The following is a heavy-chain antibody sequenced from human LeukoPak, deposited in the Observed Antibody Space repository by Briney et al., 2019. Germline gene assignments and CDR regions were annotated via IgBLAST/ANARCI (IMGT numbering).Heavy chain of an antibody. CDR1: GGTFSSYA. CDR3: ARFYYYDSSGHSAFDI. CDR2: IIPIFGTA. Sequence: ASVKVSCKASGGTFSSYAINWVRQAPGQGLEWMGGIIPIFGTANYAQKFQGRVTITADESTSTAYMELSSLRSEDTAVYYCARFYYYDSSGHSAFDIWGQGTMVTVSS. J-gene: IGHJ3*02. D-gene: IGHD3-22*01. V-gene: IGHV1-69*13.